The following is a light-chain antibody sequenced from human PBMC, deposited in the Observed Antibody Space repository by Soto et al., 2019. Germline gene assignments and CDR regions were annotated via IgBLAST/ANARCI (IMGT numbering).Light chain of an antibody. Sequence: IALTQSPATVSVSPGDRVTLSCWASQNIYSNLGWYQQRPGQAPRLIIYRASARPTGIPARFSGSGSGTEFTLTISSLQSEDYATYDCQQYHNLWSFGRGTKVEIK. CDR1: QNIYSN. CDR3: QQYHNLWS. J-gene: IGKJ1*01. V-gene: IGKV3-15*01. CDR2: RAS.